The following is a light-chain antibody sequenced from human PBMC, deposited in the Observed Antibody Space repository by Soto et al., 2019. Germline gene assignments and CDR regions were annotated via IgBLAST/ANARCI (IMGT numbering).Light chain of an antibody. V-gene: IGLV2-14*01. CDR2: EVS. Sequence: QSVLTQPASVSGSPGQPITISCTGTSSDVGGYNYVSWYQHHPGKAPKVMIYEVSNRPSGISNRFSGSKSGNTASLTISGLQADDEADYYCSSYKTRSTLVFGTGTKV. J-gene: IGLJ1*01. CDR3: SSYKTRSTLV. CDR1: SSDVGGYNY.